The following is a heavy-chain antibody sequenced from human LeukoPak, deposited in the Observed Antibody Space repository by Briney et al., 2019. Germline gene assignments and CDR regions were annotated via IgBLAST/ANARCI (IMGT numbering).Heavy chain of an antibody. CDR3: ARVRRGSPAAAKDY. Sequence: ASVKGSCKTPGYTLISYEINWVRQATGQGLEWMGCMNANSENTHYVHKFQGGDTLSRKTSTRTAYMELSSLRSEDTAVYYCARVRRGSPAAAKDYWGQGTLVTVSS. V-gene: IGHV1-8*01. D-gene: IGHD2-15*01. J-gene: IGHJ4*02. CDR2: MNANSENT. CDR1: GYTLISYE.